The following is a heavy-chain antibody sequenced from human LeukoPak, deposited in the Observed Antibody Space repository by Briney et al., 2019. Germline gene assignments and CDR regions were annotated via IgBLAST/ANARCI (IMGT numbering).Heavy chain of an antibody. V-gene: IGHV1-24*01. Sequence: TSVKVSCKVSGYTLTELSMHWVRQAPGKGLEWMGGFDPEDDETIYAQKFQGRVTMTEDTSTDTAYMELSSLRSEDTAVYYCATLHYDILTGLGAYYYMDVWGKGTTVTVSS. CDR3: ATLHYDILTGLGAYYYMDV. J-gene: IGHJ6*03. CDR2: FDPEDDET. D-gene: IGHD3-9*01. CDR1: GYTLTELS.